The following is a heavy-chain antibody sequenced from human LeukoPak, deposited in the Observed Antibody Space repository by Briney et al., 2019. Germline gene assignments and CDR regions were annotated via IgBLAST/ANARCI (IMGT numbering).Heavy chain of an antibody. CDR2: IYYIGNT. Sequence: SETLSLTCTVSGGSISSGAYYWGWIRQSPGKGLEWIGTIYYIGNTYYNPSLQSRVTISVDTSKNQFSLKLTSVTAADTAVFYCARLLNNGKGIDSWGQGTLAPVSS. D-gene: IGHD1/OR15-1a*01. V-gene: IGHV4-39*01. J-gene: IGHJ4*02. CDR3: ARLLNNGKGIDS. CDR1: GGSISSGAYY.